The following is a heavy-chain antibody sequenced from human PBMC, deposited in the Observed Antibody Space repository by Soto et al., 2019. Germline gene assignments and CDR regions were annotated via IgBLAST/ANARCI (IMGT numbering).Heavy chain of an antibody. J-gene: IGHJ3*02. CDR1: GYTLNTYV. Sequence: VKVSCKASGYTLNTYVISWVRQAPGQGLEWMGWISAYTGDTNYSQKVQGRVAMTTDTSTSTAYMELRSLRSDDTAVYYCARDGSNYYDNSGYYRKDAIDIWGQGTMVTVSS. V-gene: IGHV1-18*01. CDR2: ISAYTGDT. CDR3: ARDGSNYYDNSGYYRKDAIDI. D-gene: IGHD3-22*01.